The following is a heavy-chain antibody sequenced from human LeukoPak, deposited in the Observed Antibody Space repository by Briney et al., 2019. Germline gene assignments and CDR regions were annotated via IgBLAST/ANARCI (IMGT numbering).Heavy chain of an antibody. CDR2: IRYDGNNK. V-gene: IGHV3-30*02. CDR1: GFTFSSYG. Sequence: GGSLRLSCAASGFTFSSYGMHWVRQAPGKGLEWVAFIRYDGNNKYYADSVKGRFTISSDNSKNTLYLQMNSLRAEDTAVYYCAKDHSTYYHDSRTLDYWGQGTLVTVSS. CDR3: AKDHSTYYHDSRTLDY. D-gene: IGHD3-22*01. J-gene: IGHJ4*02.